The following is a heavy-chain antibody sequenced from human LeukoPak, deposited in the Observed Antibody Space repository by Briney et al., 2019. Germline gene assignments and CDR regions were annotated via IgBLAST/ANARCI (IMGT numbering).Heavy chain of an antibody. CDR3: ARGRPRWLLDY. D-gene: IGHD5-24*01. J-gene: IGHJ4*02. Sequence: GGSLRLSCAASGFTFSTYAMSWVRQAPGKGLEWVSAIGDTTYYADSVKGRFTISRDNSKNTLYLQMNSLRAEDTAVYYCARGRPRWLLDYWGQGTLVTVSS. CDR1: GFTFSTYA. V-gene: IGHV3-23*01. CDR2: IGDTT.